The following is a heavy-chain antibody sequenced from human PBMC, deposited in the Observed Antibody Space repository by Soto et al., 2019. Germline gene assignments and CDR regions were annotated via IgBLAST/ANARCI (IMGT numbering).Heavy chain of an antibody. CDR3: ARGVREQLVLGRIDY. V-gene: IGHV4-34*01. D-gene: IGHD6-13*01. CDR2: INHSGST. Sequence: QVQLQQWGAGLLKPSGTLSLTCAVYGGSFSGYYWSWIRQPPGKGLEWIGEINHSGSTNYNPSLKSRVTISVDTSKNQFSLKLSSVTAADTAVYYCARGVREQLVLGRIDYWGQGTLVTVSS. J-gene: IGHJ4*02. CDR1: GGSFSGYY.